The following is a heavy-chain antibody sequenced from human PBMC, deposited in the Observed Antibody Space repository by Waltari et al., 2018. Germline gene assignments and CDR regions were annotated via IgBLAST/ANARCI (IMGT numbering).Heavy chain of an antibody. D-gene: IGHD4-4*01. Sequence: EEQLVESGGGVVRPGGSLRLSCAASGFPFDHYAMAWVRLTPGKGLEWVSGINWDGSSTGYADSVKGRVTISRDNAKNSLHLHGNSLTAEDTAFYYCARVNSNYVNWFDPWGQGTLVIVSS. V-gene: IGHV3-20*04. CDR1: GFPFDHYA. CDR2: INWDGSST. CDR3: ARVNSNYVNWFDP. J-gene: IGHJ5*02.